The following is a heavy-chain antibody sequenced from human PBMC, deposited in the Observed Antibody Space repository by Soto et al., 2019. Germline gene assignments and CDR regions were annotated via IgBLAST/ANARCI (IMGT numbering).Heavy chain of an antibody. Sequence: PGGSLRLSCAASGVTFSDYYMTWIRQAPGKGLEWVSYVSSRSTTTNYADSMKVRFTSSRENAKNSLYLQMNSLRAEDTTVDYCARANGGTFDYWAQGTLVTVSS. V-gene: IGHV3-11*05. J-gene: IGHJ4*02. CDR2: VSSRSTTT. CDR1: GVTFSDYY. CDR3: ARANGGTFDY. D-gene: IGHD2-8*01.